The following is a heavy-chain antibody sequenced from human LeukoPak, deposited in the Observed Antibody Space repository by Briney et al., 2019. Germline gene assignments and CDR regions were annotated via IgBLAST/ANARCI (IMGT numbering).Heavy chain of an antibody. CDR1: GFTVSSNY. CDR3: ARDSSGWRAYGMDV. D-gene: IGHD6-19*01. J-gene: IGHJ6*02. V-gene: IGHV3-53*01. CDR2: IYSGGST. Sequence: GGSLRLSCAASGFTVSSNYMSWVRQAPGKGLEWVSVIYSGGSTYYADSVKGRFIISRDNSKNTLYLQMNSLRAEDTAVYYCARDSSGWRAYGMDVWGQGTTVTVSS.